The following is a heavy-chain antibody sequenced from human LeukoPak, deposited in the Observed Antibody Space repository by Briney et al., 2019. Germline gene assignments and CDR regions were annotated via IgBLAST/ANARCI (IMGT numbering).Heavy chain of an antibody. D-gene: IGHD3-9*01. Sequence: PGGSLRLSCAASGFTFRSYDMSWVRQAPGKGLEWVSTISGSGGSTYYADSVKGRFTISRDNSKKTLYLQMNSLRAEDTAVYYCAKPGDPYYDILTDYGDYWGQGTLVTVSS. CDR1: GFTFRSYD. J-gene: IGHJ4*02. CDR3: AKPGDPYYDILTDYGDY. CDR2: ISGSGGST. V-gene: IGHV3-23*01.